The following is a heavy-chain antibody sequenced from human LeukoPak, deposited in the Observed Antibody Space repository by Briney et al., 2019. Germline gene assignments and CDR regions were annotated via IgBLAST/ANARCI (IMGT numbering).Heavy chain of an antibody. V-gene: IGHV3-33*01. J-gene: IGHJ1*01. CDR3: ARDLYDSDGYPSFQH. CDR2: IWYDGSKK. CDR1: GFTFSSYG. D-gene: IGHD3-22*01. Sequence: GGSLRLSCAASGFTFSSYGMHWVRLAPGKGVEWVSLIWYDGSKKFYADSVKGRFTISRDNSKNTLYLQMNSLRAGDTAIYYCARDLYDSDGYPSFQHWGQGTLVTVSS.